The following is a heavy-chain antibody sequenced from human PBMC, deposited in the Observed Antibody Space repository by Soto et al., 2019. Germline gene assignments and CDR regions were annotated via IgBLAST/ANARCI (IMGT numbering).Heavy chain of an antibody. D-gene: IGHD6-19*01. V-gene: IGHV2-70*16. CDR1: GGSISSYY. CDR3: AAKGYSSGWFLDY. J-gene: IGHJ4*02. CDR2: IDWDADK. Sequence: TLSLTCTVSGGSISSYYWSWIRQPPGKALEWLARIDWDADKFYSPSLKTRLTISKDTAKNQVVLTMTNMEPVDTATYYCAAKGYSSGWFLDYWGQGTLVTVSS.